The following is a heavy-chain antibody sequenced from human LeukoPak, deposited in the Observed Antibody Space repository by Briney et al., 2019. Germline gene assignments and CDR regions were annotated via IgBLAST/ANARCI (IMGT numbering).Heavy chain of an antibody. D-gene: IGHD6-6*01. J-gene: IGHJ4*02. CDR2: IKQDASVK. CDR1: GFTFTNYW. V-gene: IGHV3-7*01. Sequence: GGSLRLSCAASGFTFTNYWMSWVRQAPGRGLEWVANIKQDASVKYYVDSVKGRFTISRENAKNSVYLQMNSLRAEDTALYYCARIGYSSSSFDYWGQGTLVTVSS. CDR3: ARIGYSSSSFDY.